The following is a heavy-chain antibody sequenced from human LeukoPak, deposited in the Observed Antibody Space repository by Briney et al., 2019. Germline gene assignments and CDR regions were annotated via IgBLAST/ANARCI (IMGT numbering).Heavy chain of an antibody. V-gene: IGHV3-48*03. D-gene: IGHD3-10*02. Sequence: GGSLRLSCAASGFTFSSYEMNWVRQAPGEGLEWVSYISSSGSTIYYAGSVQGRFTISRDNAQNSLYLQMSSLRAEDTAVYYCARNVYNFDYWGQGTLVTVSS. CDR2: ISSSGSTI. CDR3: ARNVYNFDY. CDR1: GFTFSSYE. J-gene: IGHJ4*02.